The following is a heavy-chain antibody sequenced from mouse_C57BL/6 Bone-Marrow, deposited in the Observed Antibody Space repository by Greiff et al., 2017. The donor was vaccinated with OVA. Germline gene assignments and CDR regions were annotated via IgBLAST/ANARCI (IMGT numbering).Heavy chain of an antibody. D-gene: IGHD4-1*01. Sequence: VKVVESGAELVRPGTSVKVSCKASGYAFTNYLIEWVKQRPGQGLEWIGVINPGSGGTNYNEKFKGKATLTADKSSSTAYMQLSSLTSEDSAVYFCAELGGGFAYWGQGTLVTVSA. J-gene: IGHJ3*01. CDR2: INPGSGGT. CDR1: GYAFTNYL. V-gene: IGHV1-54*01. CDR3: AELGGGFAY.